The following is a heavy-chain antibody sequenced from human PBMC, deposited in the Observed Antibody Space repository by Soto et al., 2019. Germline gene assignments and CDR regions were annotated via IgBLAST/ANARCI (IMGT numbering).Heavy chain of an antibody. Sequence: QVQLQQWGAGLLKPSETLSLTCAVYGGSFSGYYWSWIRQPPGKGLEWIGEINPSGSTKYNPSLKSRVTISGDTSKNQFSLRLSSVTAADTALYYCARGGLMGYAMFDYWGQGTLVTVSS. CDR1: GGSFSGYY. CDR3: ARGGLMGYAMFDY. D-gene: IGHD2-8*01. J-gene: IGHJ4*02. CDR2: INPSGST. V-gene: IGHV4-34*01.